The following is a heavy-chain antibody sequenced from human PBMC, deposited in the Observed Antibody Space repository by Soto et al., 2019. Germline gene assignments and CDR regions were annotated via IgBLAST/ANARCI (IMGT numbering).Heavy chain of an antibody. J-gene: IGHJ4*02. CDR2: ISAYNGNT. CDR3: ARALGAQIVDY. CDR1: GYTFTSYG. Sequence: QVQLVQSGAEVKKPGASVKVSCKASGYTFTSYGISWVRQAPGQGLEWMGWISAYNGNTKYAQKLQGRVSMTTDTSTSTASMVLRSLRSHDTAVYYCARALGAQIVDYWGQGTLVTVSS. D-gene: IGHD1-26*01. V-gene: IGHV1-18*01.